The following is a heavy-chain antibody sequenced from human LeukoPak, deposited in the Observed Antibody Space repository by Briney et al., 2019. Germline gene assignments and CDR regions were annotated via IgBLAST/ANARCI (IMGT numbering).Heavy chain of an antibody. V-gene: IGHV3-73*01. Sequence: GGSLRLSCAASGFTFSGSAMHWVRQASGKGLEWVGRIRSKANNYATAYAASVKGRFFTSRDDSKNTAYLQMNSLQTKDAAVYYCTRQWATAGAGPLDFDYWGQGTLITVYS. CDR3: TRQWATAGAGPLDFDY. CDR1: GFTFSGSA. CDR2: IRSKANNYAT. D-gene: IGHD6-13*01. J-gene: IGHJ4*02.